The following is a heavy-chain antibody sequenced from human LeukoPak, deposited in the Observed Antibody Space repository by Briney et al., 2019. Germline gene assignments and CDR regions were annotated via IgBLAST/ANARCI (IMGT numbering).Heavy chain of an antibody. CDR1: GLTLDDYA. CDR2: ISWNSGSI. V-gene: IGHV3-9*01. J-gene: IGHJ6*02. CDR3: AKGFYGSTTYYGMDV. Sequence: GGSLRLSCAASGLTLDDYAMHWVRQPPGKGLEWVSGISWNSGSIDYADSVEGRFTISRDNARNSLYLQMNSLRAEDTALYYCAKGFYGSTTYYGMDVWGQGTTVTVSS. D-gene: IGHD6-13*01.